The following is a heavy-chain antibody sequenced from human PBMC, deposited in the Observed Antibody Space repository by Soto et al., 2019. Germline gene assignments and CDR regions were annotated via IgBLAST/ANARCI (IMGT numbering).Heavy chain of an antibody. V-gene: IGHV1-46*01. CDR2: INPSGGRT. Sequence: ASVKVSCKASGNSFTTYYMHWVRQAPGQGLEWMGIINPSGGRTTYAQKFQGRVTMTRDTSTSTLHMELSSLTPEDTAVYYCAGLYHYDSSGYYDYWGQGTLVTVSS. D-gene: IGHD3-22*01. CDR3: AGLYHYDSSGYYDY. CDR1: GNSFTTYY. J-gene: IGHJ4*02.